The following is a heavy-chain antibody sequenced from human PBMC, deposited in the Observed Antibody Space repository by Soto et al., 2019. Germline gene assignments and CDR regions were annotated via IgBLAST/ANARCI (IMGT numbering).Heavy chain of an antibody. CDR1: GFTFSSHW. V-gene: IGHV3-74*01. J-gene: IGHJ3*02. D-gene: IGHD5-12*01. CDR2: INSDGSAT. CDR3: ARGSRGGYDRAFDT. Sequence: GGALRLSCAASGFTFSSHWMYWVRQAPEKGLVWVSRINSDGSATIYADSVKGRFTISRDNAKNTLYLQMDSLRVEDTAVYYWARGSRGGYDRAFDTWGQGQWSPSPQ.